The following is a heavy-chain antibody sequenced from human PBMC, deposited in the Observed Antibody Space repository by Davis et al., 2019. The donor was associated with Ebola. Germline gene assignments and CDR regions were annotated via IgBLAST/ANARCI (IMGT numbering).Heavy chain of an antibody. D-gene: IGHD3-10*01. CDR2: ISVYNGDT. CDR1: GYTFTSYG. Sequence: AASVKVSCKASGYTFTSYGISWVRQAPGQGLEWMGWISVYNGDTNYAQKLQGRVTMTTDTSTSTAYMELRGLRSDDTAVYYCARDYYGLGSYYPPGYWGQGTLVTVSS. J-gene: IGHJ4*02. V-gene: IGHV1-18*04. CDR3: ARDYYGLGSYYPPGY.